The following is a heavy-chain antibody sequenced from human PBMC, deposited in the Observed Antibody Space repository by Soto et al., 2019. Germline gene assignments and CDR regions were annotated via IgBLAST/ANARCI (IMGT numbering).Heavy chain of an antibody. D-gene: IGHD3-10*01. V-gene: IGHV1-3*01. Sequence: QVQLVQSGAEVKKPGASVKVSCKASGYTFTSYAMHWVRQAPGQRLERMGWINAGNGNTKYSQKFQGRVTITRDTSASTAYMDLSSLISEDTAVYYWARDTMDSVAFDIWGQGTMVTVSS. J-gene: IGHJ3*02. CDR2: INAGNGNT. CDR3: ARDTMDSVAFDI. CDR1: GYTFTSYA.